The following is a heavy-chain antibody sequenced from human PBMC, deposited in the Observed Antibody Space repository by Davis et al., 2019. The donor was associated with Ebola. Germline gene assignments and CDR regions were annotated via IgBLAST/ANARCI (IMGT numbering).Heavy chain of an antibody. CDR1: GGSISSSNW. CDR2: IYHSGST. Sequence: SETLSLTCAVSGGSISSSNWWSWVRQPPGKGLEWIGEIYHSGSTNYNPSLKSRVTISVDKSKNQFSLKLSSVTAADTAVYYCARTRRIVVVPAAHYYYYYGMDVWGQGTTVTVSS. D-gene: IGHD2-2*01. V-gene: IGHV4-4*02. J-gene: IGHJ6*02. CDR3: ARTRRIVVVPAAHYYYYYGMDV.